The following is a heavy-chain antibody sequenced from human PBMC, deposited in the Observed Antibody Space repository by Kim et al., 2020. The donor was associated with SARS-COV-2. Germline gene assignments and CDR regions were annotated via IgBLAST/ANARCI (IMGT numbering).Heavy chain of an antibody. Sequence: ASVKVSCKASGYTFTGYYMHWVRQAPGQGLEWMGRINPNSGGTNYAQKFQGRVTMTRDTSISTAYMELSRLRSDDTAVYYCARDSSGQRTLDYWGQGTLVTVSS. CDR3: ARDSSGQRTLDY. CDR1: GYTFTGYY. J-gene: IGHJ4*02. V-gene: IGHV1-2*06. D-gene: IGHD3-22*01. CDR2: INPNSGGT.